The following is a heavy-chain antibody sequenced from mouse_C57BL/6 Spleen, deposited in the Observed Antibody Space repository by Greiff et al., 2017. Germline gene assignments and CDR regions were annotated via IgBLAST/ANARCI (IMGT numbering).Heavy chain of an antibody. J-gene: IGHJ4*01. CDR3: VRQSNPYYAMDY. CDR1: GFSFNTYA. Sequence: EVQLQESGGGLVQPKGSLKLSCAASGFSFNTYAMNWVRQAPGKGLEWVARIRSKSNNYATYYADSVKDRFTISRDDSESMLYLQMNNLKTEDTAMYYCVRQSNPYYAMDYWGRGTSVTVSS. CDR2: IRSKSNNYAT. D-gene: IGHD2-5*01. V-gene: IGHV10-1*01.